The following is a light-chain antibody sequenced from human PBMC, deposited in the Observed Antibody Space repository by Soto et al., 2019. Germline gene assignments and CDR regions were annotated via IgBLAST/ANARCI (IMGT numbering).Light chain of an antibody. CDR2: GAS. J-gene: IGKJ4*01. CDR1: QSVSGSY. CDR3: QQYGSSSSLT. V-gene: IGKV3-20*01. Sequence: EIVLTQSPGTLSLSPGERASLSCRVSQSVSGSYVAWDQQKPGQAPRLLIYGASSRATGMPDRFSGSGSGTEFTLTISSREPEDFAVYYCQQYGSSSSLTFGGGTKVEIK.